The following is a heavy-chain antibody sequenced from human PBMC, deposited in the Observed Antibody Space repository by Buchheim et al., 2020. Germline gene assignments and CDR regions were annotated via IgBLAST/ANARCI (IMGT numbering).Heavy chain of an antibody. CDR2: IYYSGST. D-gene: IGHD3-22*01. CDR1: GGSISSYY. Sequence: QVQLQESGPGLVKPSETLSLTCTVSGGSISSYYWSWIRQPPGKGLEWIGYIYYSGSTNYNPSLKSRVTISVDTSKNQFPLKLSSVTAADTAVYYCARSGGPYYYDSSGYLDYFDYWGQGTL. CDR3: ARSGGPYYYDSSGYLDYFDY. J-gene: IGHJ4*02. V-gene: IGHV4-59*01.